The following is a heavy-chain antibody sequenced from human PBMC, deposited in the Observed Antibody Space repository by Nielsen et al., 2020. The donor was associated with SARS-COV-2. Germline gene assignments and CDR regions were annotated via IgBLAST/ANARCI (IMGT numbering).Heavy chain of an antibody. CDR1: GYTFTSYA. Sequence: ASVKVSCKASGYTFTSYAMNWVRQAPGQGLEWMGWINTNTGNPTYAQGFTGRFVFSLDTSVSTAYLQISSLKAEDTAVYYCARAPGGYDFWSGYYTYYYYGMDVWGQGTTVTVSS. CDR3: ARAPGGYDFWSGYYTYYYYGMDV. V-gene: IGHV7-4-1*02. J-gene: IGHJ6*02. D-gene: IGHD3-3*01. CDR2: INTNTGNP.